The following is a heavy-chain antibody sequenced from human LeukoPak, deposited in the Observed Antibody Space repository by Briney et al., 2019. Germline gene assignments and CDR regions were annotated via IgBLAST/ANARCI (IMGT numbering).Heavy chain of an antibody. CDR2: INHSGST. V-gene: IGHV4-4*02. D-gene: IGHD1-26*01. CDR3: ARHVSWDRVIRH. J-gene: IGHJ4*02. Sequence: SETLSLTCAVSGGSISSSNWWSWVRQPPGKGLEWIGEINHSGSTNYNPSLKSRVTISVDTSKNQFSLKLSSVTAADTAVYYCARHVSWDRVIRHWGQGTLVTVSS. CDR1: GGSISSSNW.